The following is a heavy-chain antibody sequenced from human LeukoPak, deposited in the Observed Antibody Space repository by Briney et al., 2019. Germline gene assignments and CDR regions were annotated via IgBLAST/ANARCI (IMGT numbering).Heavy chain of an antibody. CDR1: GGTFSSYA. J-gene: IGHJ3*02. CDR2: IIPIFGTA. D-gene: IGHD2-2*01. Sequence: ASVKVSCKASGGTFSSYAISWVRQAPGQGLEWMGGIIPIFGTANYAQKFQGRVTITADESTSTAYMELSSLRSEDTAVYYCARGAQDCSSTSCLDDAFDIWGQRTMVTVSS. V-gene: IGHV1-69*13. CDR3: ARGAQDCSSTSCLDDAFDI.